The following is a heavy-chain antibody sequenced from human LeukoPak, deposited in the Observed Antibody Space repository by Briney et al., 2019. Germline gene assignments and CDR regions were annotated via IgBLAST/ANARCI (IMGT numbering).Heavy chain of an antibody. V-gene: IGHV4-34*01. Sequence: PSETLSLTCAVYGGSFSGYYWSWIRQPPGKGLEWIGEINHSGSTNYNPSLKSRVTISVDTSKNQFSLKLSSVTAADTAVYYCARGRSGGYYVDYYYYMDVWGKGTTVTVSS. D-gene: IGHD1-26*01. CDR3: ARGRSGGYYVDYYYYMDV. CDR2: INHSGST. J-gene: IGHJ6*03. CDR1: GGSFSGYY.